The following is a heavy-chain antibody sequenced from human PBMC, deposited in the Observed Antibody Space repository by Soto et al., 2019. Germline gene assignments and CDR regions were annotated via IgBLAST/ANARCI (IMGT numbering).Heavy chain of an antibody. CDR1: GFTFSSYW. Sequence: EVQLVESGGGLVQPGGSLRLSCAASGFTFSSYWMSWVRQAPGKGLEWVANIKQDGSEKYYVDSVKGRFTISRDNAKNSLYLQMNSLRAEDTAVYYCARVGYSGYDYVYYYYMDVWGKGTTVTVSS. V-gene: IGHV3-7*01. J-gene: IGHJ6*03. CDR2: IKQDGSEK. D-gene: IGHD5-12*01. CDR3: ARVGYSGYDYVYYYYMDV.